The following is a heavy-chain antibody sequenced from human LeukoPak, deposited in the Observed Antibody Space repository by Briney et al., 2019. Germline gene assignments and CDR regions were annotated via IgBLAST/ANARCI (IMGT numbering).Heavy chain of an antibody. J-gene: IGHJ4*02. CDR1: GGTFSSYA. Sequence: GASVKVSCKASGGTFSSYAISWVRQAPGQGLEWMGGIIPIFGTTNYAQKFQDRVTITADKSTSTAYMELSSLRSEDTAVYYCARDLRRGSSSWYVSGGDYWGQGTLVTVSS. D-gene: IGHD6-13*01. V-gene: IGHV1-69*06. CDR2: IIPIFGTT. CDR3: ARDLRRGSSSWYVSGGDY.